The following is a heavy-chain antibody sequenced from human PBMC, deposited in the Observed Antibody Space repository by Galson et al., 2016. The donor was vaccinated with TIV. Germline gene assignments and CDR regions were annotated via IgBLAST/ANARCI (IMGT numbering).Heavy chain of an antibody. CDR2: IYPGDSDT. Sequence: QSGAEVKKPGESLKISCKGSGNTFNGYWIGWVRQMPGKGPEWIGIIYPGDSDTRYSPSFQGQVTISADKSINTPYLQWSSLKASDTAMYYCARQGYRNDSGGAGGLFDYRGQGTLVTVSS. V-gene: IGHV5-51*01. CDR3: ARQGYRNDSGGAGGLFDY. J-gene: IGHJ4*02. CDR1: GNTFNGYW. D-gene: IGHD5-18*01.